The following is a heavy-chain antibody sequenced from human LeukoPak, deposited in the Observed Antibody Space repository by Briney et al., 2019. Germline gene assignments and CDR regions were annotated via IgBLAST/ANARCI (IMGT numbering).Heavy chain of an antibody. CDR1: GYTFTSYD. CDR2: TNPNSGNT. V-gene: IGHV1-8*03. D-gene: IGHD5-24*01. CDR3: ARGRGYKRAFDI. Sequence: GASVKVSCKASGYTFTSYDINWVRQATGQGLEWMGWTNPNSGNTGYAQKFQGRVTITRNTSISTAYMELSSLRSEDTAVYYCARGRGYKRAFDIWGQGTMVTVSS. J-gene: IGHJ3*02.